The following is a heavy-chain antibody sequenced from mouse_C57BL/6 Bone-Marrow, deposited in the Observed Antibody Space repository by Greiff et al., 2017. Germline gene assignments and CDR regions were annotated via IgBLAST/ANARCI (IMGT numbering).Heavy chain of an antibody. D-gene: IGHD2-5*01. CDR3: ARRGAYYSNYDYAMDY. CDR1: GFTFSDYG. V-gene: IGHV5-15*01. Sequence: EVKLVESGGGLVQPGGSLKLSCAASGFTFSDYGMAWVRQAPRKGPEWVAFISNLAYSIYYADTVTGRFTVSRENATNTLYLEMSSLRSEDTAMYYCARRGAYYSNYDYAMDYWGQGTSVTVSS. CDR2: ISNLAYSI. J-gene: IGHJ4*01.